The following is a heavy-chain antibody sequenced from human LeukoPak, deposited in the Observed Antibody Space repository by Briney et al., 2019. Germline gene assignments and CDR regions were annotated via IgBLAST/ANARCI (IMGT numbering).Heavy chain of an antibody. CDR3: ARRVLRRGYSGYGGLDY. J-gene: IGHJ4*02. V-gene: IGHV1-69*13. CDR1: GDTFSSYA. Sequence: GASVKVSCKASGDTFSSYAINWVRQAPGQGLEWMGGIIPIFGTTNYAQRFQGRVTITADESTSTAYMELSSLRSEDTAVYYCARRVLRRGYSGYGGLDYWGQGTLVTVSS. CDR2: IIPIFGTT. D-gene: IGHD5-12*01.